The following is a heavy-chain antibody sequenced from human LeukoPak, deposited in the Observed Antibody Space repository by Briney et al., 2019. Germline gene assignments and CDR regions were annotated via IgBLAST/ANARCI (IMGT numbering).Heavy chain of an antibody. Sequence: PSETLSLTCSVSGGSISSYYWSWIRQPPGKGLEWIGYIYYSGSTNYNPSLKSRVTISVDTSKNQFSLKLSSVTAADTAVYYCARSQYYYDSSGYYEKGAFDIWGQGTMVTVSS. CDR1: GGSISSYY. J-gene: IGHJ3*02. V-gene: IGHV4-59*01. CDR2: IYYSGST. CDR3: ARSQYYYDSSGYYEKGAFDI. D-gene: IGHD3-22*01.